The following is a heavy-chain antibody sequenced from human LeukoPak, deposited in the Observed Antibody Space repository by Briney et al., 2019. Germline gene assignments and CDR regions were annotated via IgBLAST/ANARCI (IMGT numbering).Heavy chain of an antibody. Sequence: SETLSLTCTVSGGSINGFYWSWIRQPPGKGLEWIGYIYYSGSTNYNPSLRSRVTISVDRSKNQFSLKLSSVTAADTAVYYCAREYCGGDCYENWFDPWGQGTLVTVSS. CDR2: IYYSGST. CDR1: GGSINGFY. CDR3: AREYCGGDCYENWFDP. V-gene: IGHV4-59*12. J-gene: IGHJ5*02. D-gene: IGHD2-21*02.